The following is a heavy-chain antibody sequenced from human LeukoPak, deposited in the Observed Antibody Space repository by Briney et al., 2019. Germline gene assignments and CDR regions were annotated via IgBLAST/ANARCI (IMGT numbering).Heavy chain of an antibody. V-gene: IGHV4-4*07. D-gene: IGHD3-3*01. J-gene: IGHJ5*02. CDR1: GGSISGYY. CDR3: ARPFLSGYSEYNWFDP. Sequence: KPSETLSLTCSVSGGSISGYYWTWIRQPAGKGLEWNGRVYTSGSTHYNPSLKTRLTMSVDTSKNQFSLKLSSVTAADTAVYYCARPFLSGYSEYNWFDPWGRGTLVTVSS. CDR2: VYTSGST.